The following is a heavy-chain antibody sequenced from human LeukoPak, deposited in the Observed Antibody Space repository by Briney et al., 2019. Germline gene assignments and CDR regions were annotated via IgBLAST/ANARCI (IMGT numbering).Heavy chain of an antibody. D-gene: IGHD1-26*01. Sequence: ASVKVSCKASGYTFTSYYMHWARQAPGQGLEWMGIINPSGGSTSYAQKFQGRVTMTRDTSTSTVYMELSSLRSEDTAVYYCARVVIVGATTGAFDIWGQGTMVTVSS. J-gene: IGHJ3*02. V-gene: IGHV1-46*01. CDR1: GYTFTSYY. CDR2: INPSGGST. CDR3: ARVVIVGATTGAFDI.